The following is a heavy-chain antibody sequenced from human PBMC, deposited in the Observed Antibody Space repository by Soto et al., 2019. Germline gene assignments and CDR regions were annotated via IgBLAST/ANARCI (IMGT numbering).Heavy chain of an antibody. Sequence: SETLSLACALSGGSISSDNYFWAWIRQPPGKGLEWIGTIYHSGTTYYNPSLKSRITISVDTSKNQFSLKVTSVTTADTAVYYCAGLRGNSVRPFDSWGQGTLVTVSS. V-gene: IGHV4-39*01. CDR3: AGLRGNSVRPFDS. J-gene: IGHJ4*02. D-gene: IGHD4-4*01. CDR2: IYHSGTT. CDR1: GGSISSDNYF.